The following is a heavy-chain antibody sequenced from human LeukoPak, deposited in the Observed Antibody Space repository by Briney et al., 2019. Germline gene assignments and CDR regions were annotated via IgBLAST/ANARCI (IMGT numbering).Heavy chain of an antibody. Sequence: ASETLSLTCTVSGDSINSYCWSWIRQPPGKGLEWIGYIYYIGSTNYNPSLKSRVTISVDTSKNQLSLKLTSVTAADTAVYYCARHARIAVAGLDYWGQGTLVTVSS. V-gene: IGHV4-59*08. CDR1: GDSINSYC. CDR2: IYYIGST. D-gene: IGHD6-19*01. J-gene: IGHJ4*02. CDR3: ARHARIAVAGLDY.